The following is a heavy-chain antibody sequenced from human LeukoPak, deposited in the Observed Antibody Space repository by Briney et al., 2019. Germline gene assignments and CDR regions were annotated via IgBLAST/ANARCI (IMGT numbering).Heavy chain of an antibody. CDR3: AKDESQWLVRGGGDY. J-gene: IGHJ4*02. D-gene: IGHD6-19*01. CDR1: GFTFSSYG. CDR2: ISYDGSNK. Sequence: GGSLRLSCAASGFTFSSYGMHWVRQAPGKGLEWVAVISYDGSNKYYADSVKGRFTISRDNSKNTLYLQMNSLRAEDRAVYYFAKDESQWLVRGGGDYWGQGTLVTVSS. V-gene: IGHV3-30*18.